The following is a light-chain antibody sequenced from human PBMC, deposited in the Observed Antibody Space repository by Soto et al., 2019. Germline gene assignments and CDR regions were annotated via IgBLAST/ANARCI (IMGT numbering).Light chain of an antibody. Sequence: QSALTQPPSVSAAPGQRATISCSGSSSNIGINYVSWYQQLPGTAPKLLIYDNNRRPSGIPDRFSGSKSGTSATLGITGLQTGDEADYYCGTWDSNLSAWVFGGGTKLTVL. J-gene: IGLJ3*02. V-gene: IGLV1-51*01. CDR2: DNN. CDR1: SSNIGINY. CDR3: GTWDSNLSAWV.